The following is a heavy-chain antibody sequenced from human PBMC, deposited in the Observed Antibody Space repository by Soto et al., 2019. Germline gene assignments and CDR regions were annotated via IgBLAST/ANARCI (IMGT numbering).Heavy chain of an antibody. J-gene: IGHJ4*02. CDR1: GGSISSSSYY. CDR2: IYYSGST. D-gene: IGHD6-19*01. CDR3: AIATYPYSSGGQMRD. Sequence: SETLSLTCTVSGGSISSSSYYWGWIRQPPGKGLEWIGSIYYSGSTYYNPSLKSRVTISVDTSKNQFSLKLSSVTAADTAVYYCAIATYPYSSGGQMRDWGQGTLVTVSS. V-gene: IGHV4-39*01.